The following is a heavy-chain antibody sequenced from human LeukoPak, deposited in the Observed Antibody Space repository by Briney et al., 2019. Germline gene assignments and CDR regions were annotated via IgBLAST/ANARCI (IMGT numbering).Heavy chain of an antibody. CDR1: GYTFTSYV. J-gene: IGHJ5*02. CDR3: ASTGGGNSLSWFDP. V-gene: IGHV1-18*01. D-gene: IGHD4-23*01. Sequence: SSVTVSCTASGYTFTSYVISRVRQAAGPGLEGMGWISAYNGNTNYAQKLQGRVTMTTDTSTSTAYMELRSLRSDDTAVYYCASTGGGNSLSWFDPWGQGTLVTVSS. CDR2: ISAYNGNT.